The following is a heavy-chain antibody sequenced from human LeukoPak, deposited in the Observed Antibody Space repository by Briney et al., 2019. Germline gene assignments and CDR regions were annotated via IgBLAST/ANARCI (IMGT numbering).Heavy chain of an antibody. CDR2: IYASGST. CDR3: ARGTSYRWQQLASFDS. Sequence: SETLSLTCTVSGGSVSSGNYHWSWIRQSTGEGLEWIGRIYASGSTNYKPSLNSRVTISLDTSKNQFSLKLTSVTAADTAVYYCARGTSYRWQQLASFDSWGQGTLVTVSS. V-gene: IGHV4-61*02. D-gene: IGHD6-13*01. J-gene: IGHJ4*02. CDR1: GGSVSSGNYH.